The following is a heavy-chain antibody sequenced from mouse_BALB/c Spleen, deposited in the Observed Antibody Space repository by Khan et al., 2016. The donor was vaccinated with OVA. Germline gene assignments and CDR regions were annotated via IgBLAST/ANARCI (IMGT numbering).Heavy chain of an antibody. CDR2: INPSTGYT. J-gene: IGHJ3*01. V-gene: IGHV1-7*01. CDR3: VNHVSSSAWFSY. Sequence: QVRLQQSGAELAKPGASVKMSCRASGYTFTNYWMHWVKQRPGQGLEWIGYINPSTGYTEYNQKFKDKATLTADKSSSTAYMQLSSLPSEDSAVYYGVNHVSSSAWFSYWGQGTLVTVSA. D-gene: IGHD1-1*01. CDR1: GYTFTNYW.